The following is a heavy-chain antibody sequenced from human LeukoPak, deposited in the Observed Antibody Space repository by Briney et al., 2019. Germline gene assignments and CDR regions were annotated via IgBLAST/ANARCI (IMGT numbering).Heavy chain of an antibody. V-gene: IGHV1-69*05. CDR1: GGTFSSYA. Sequence: SVKVSYKASGGTFSSYAISWVRQAPGQGLEWMGGIIPIFGTANYAQKFQGRVTITTDESTSTAYMELSSLRSEDTAVYYCARLSPGLPSGGQARFDYWGQGTLVTVSS. D-gene: IGHD3-16*01. CDR2: IIPIFGTA. CDR3: ARLSPGLPSGGQARFDY. J-gene: IGHJ4*02.